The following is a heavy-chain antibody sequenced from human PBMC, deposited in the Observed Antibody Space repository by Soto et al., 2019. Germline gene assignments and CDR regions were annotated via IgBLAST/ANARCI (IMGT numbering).Heavy chain of an antibody. CDR1: GFTVSTNY. CDR2: LYRGGNT. Sequence: EVQVVESGEGLVQPGGSLRLSCAASGFTVSTNYMTWVRQAPGKGLEWVSVLYRGGNTYYAQSVKGRFTISRDNSKNTLFLQMDSLRNEDTAIYYCGKSDSNGYYDRFWGQGTLVTVSS. V-gene: IGHV3-66*01. D-gene: IGHD3-22*01. CDR3: GKSDSNGYYDRF. J-gene: IGHJ4*02.